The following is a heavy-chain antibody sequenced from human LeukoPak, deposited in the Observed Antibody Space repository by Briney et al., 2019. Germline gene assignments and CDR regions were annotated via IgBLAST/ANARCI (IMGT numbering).Heavy chain of an antibody. CDR2: IIPIFGTA. CDR3: ARAATILGNWFDP. Sequence: VASVTVSCKASGGTFSSYAISWVRQAPGQGLEWMGGIIPIFGTANYAQKFQGRVTITADESTSTAYMELSSLRSEDTAVYYCARAATILGNWFDPWGQGTLVTVSS. CDR1: GGTFSSYA. D-gene: IGHD5-12*01. V-gene: IGHV1-69*01. J-gene: IGHJ5*02.